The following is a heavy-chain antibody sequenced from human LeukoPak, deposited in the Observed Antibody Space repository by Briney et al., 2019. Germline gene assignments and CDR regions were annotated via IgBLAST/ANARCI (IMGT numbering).Heavy chain of an antibody. J-gene: IGHJ4*02. CDR2: ISPSSGGT. CDR3: ARGLVGSAYDFDY. D-gene: IGHD5-12*01. Sequence: ASVKVSCKSSGYTFTDYYIHWVRQAPGQGLEWMGWISPSSGGTNYAQNFQGRVTLTRDTFIRTVYMELSSLRSDDTAVYYCARGLVGSAYDFDYWGQGTLVPVSS. V-gene: IGHV1-2*02. CDR1: GYTFTDYY.